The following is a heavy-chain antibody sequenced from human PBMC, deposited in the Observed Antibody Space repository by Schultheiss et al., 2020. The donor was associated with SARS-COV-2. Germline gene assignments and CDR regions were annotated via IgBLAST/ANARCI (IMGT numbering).Heavy chain of an antibody. V-gene: IGHV4-34*01. CDR1: GGSFSGYY. D-gene: IGHD5-24*01. J-gene: IGHJ4*02. Sequence: SQTLSLTCAVYGGSFSGYYWSWIRQPPGKGLEWIGEINHSGSTNYNPFLKSRVTISVDTSKNQFSLKLSSVTAADTAVYYCARGPIGYRAGYFDYWGQGTLVTVSS. CDR2: INHSGST. CDR3: ARGPIGYRAGYFDY.